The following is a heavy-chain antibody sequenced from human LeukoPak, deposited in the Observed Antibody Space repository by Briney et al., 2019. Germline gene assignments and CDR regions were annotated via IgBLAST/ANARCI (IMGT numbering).Heavy chain of an antibody. V-gene: IGHV4-61*01. J-gene: IGHJ4*02. CDR2: IYYSGST. CDR1: GGSVSSGSYY. Sequence: SETLSLTCTVSGGSVSSGSYYWSWIRQPPGKGLEWIGYIYYSGSTNYNPSLKSRVTISVDTSKNRFSLKLSSVTAADTAVYYCAREDTAMGIDYWGQGTLVTVPS. D-gene: IGHD5-18*01. CDR3: AREDTAMGIDY.